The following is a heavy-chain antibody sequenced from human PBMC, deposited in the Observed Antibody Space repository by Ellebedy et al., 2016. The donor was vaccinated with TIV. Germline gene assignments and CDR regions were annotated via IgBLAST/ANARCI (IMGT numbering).Heavy chain of an antibody. J-gene: IGHJ6*02. CDR2: LYYSGST. Sequence: MPSETLFLTCTVSGGSISSYYWSWIRQPPGKGLEWIGYLYYSGSTNYNPSLKSRVTISVDTSKNQFSLKLSSVTAADTAVYYCAKDIRGANYCMDVWGQGTTVTVSS. V-gene: IGHV4-59*01. CDR3: AKDIRGANYCMDV. D-gene: IGHD3-10*01. CDR1: GGSISSYY.